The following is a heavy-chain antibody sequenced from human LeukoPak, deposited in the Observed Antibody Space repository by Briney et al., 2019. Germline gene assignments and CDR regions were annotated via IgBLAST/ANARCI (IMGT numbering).Heavy chain of an antibody. D-gene: IGHD2-2*01. CDR1: GFTFSSYA. CDR2: ISGSGGST. CDR3: ARHVVPTAMLTAFDI. Sequence: PGGSLRLSCAASGFTFSSYAMSWVRQAPGKGLEWVSGISGSGGSTYYADSVKGRFTISRDNSKNTLYLQMNSLRAEETDVYYCARHVVPTAMLTAFDIWGPGKMVTVSS. V-gene: IGHV3-23*01. J-gene: IGHJ3*02.